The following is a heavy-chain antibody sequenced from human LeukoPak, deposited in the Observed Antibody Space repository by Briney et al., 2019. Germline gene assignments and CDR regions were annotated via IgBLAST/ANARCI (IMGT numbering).Heavy chain of an antibody. CDR2: ISPNSGGT. V-gene: IGHV1-2*02. CDR1: GYTFTGHY. CDR3: ARDFNFWRVEYSFDY. J-gene: IGHJ4*02. Sequence: GASVKVSCKPFGYTFTGHYLHWVRQAPGQGLEWMGWISPNSGGTNYAQNFQDRVTMTRDTSLNTVYMELSRLTSDDTAVYYCARDFNFWRVEYSFDYWGQGTLVTVSP. D-gene: IGHD3-3*01.